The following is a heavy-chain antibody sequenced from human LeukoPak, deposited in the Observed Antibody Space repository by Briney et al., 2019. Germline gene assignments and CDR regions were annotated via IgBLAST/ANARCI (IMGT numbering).Heavy chain of an antibody. CDR1: GGSISSGSYY. D-gene: IGHD6-19*01. V-gene: IGHV4-61*02. J-gene: IGHJ4*02. CDR2: IYTSGST. Sequence: SETLSLTCTVSGGSISSGSYYWSWIRQPAGKGLEWIGRIYTSGSTNYNPSLKSRVTISVDTSKNQFSLKLSSVTAADTAVYYCAKVAEYIAVAGFFDYWGQGTLVTVSS. CDR3: AKVAEYIAVAGFFDY.